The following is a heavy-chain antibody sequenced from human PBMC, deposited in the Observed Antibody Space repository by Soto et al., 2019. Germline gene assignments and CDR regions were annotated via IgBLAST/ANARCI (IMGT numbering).Heavy chain of an antibody. CDR1: GGSISSYY. V-gene: IGHV4-59*01. CDR3: ASSIFGVDY. J-gene: IGHJ4*02. CDR2: IYYSGST. D-gene: IGHD3-3*01. Sequence: QVQLQESGPGLVKPSETLSLTCTVSGGSISSYYWSWIRQPPGKGLEWIGYIYYSGSTNYNPSLKSRVTISVDTSKNQFSLKLSSVTAADTAVYYCASSIFGVDYWGQGTLVTVSS.